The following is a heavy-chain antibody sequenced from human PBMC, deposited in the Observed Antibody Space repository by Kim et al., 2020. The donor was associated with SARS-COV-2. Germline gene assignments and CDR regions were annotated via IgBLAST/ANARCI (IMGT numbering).Heavy chain of an antibody. CDR2: FDPEDGET. Sequence: ASVKVSCKVSGYTLTELSMHWVRQAPGKGLEWMGGFDPEDGETIYAQKFQGRVTMTEDTSTDTAYMELSSLRSEDTAVYYCATSLYYYYYYYMDVWGKGTPVPV. D-gene: IGHD3-16*01. CDR3: ATSLYYYYYYYMDV. J-gene: IGHJ6*03. V-gene: IGHV1-24*01. CDR1: GYTLTELS.